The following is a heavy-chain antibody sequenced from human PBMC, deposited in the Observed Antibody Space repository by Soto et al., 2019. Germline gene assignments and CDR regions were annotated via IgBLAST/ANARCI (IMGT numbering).Heavy chain of an antibody. CDR2: VSGSASTS. D-gene: IGHD4-17*01. V-gene: IGHV3-23*01. CDR1: GVTFNNYA. J-gene: IGHJ4*02. Sequence: GGSLRLSCAASGVTFNNYAMNWFRLAPGKGLEWVSPVSGSASTSYSADSVKGRFTISRDNAKNTLYLQMNSLSSEDTAVYYCARDPYRDYDYWGQGTLVTVSS. CDR3: ARDPYRDYDY.